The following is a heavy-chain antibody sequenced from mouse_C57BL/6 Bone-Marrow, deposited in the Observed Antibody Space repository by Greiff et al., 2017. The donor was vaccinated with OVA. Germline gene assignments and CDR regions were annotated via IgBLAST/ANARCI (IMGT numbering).Heavy chain of an antibody. CDR3: ASSTVVASSYWYFDV. V-gene: IGHV7-3*01. J-gene: IGHJ1*03. Sequence: EVKLVESGGGLVQPGGSLSLSCAASGFTFTDYYMSWVRQPPGKALEWLGFIRNKANGYTTEYSASVKGRFTISRDNSQSILYLQMNALRAEDSATYYCASSTVVASSYWYFDVWGTGTTVTVSS. D-gene: IGHD1-1*01. CDR1: GFTFTDYY. CDR2: IRNKANGYTT.